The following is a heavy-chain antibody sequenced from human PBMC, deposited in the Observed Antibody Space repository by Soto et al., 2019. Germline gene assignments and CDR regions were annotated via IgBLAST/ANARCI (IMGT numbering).Heavy chain of an antibody. CDR1: GFTFSSYW. Sequence: GGSLRLSCAASGFTFSSYWMSWVRQAPGKGLEWVANIKQDGSEKYYVDSVKGRFTISRDNAKNSLYLQMNSLRAEDTAVYYCARAGSVGTGPWQYFDYWGQGTLVTVSS. CDR3: ARAGSVGTGPWQYFDY. D-gene: IGHD3-9*01. J-gene: IGHJ4*02. CDR2: IKQDGSEK. V-gene: IGHV3-7*05.